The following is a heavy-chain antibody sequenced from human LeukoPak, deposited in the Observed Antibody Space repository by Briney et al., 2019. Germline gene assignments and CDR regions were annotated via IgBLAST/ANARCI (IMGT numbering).Heavy chain of an antibody. V-gene: IGHV6-1*01. CDR1: GDSVSSNSVA. Sequence: SQTLSLTCAISGDSVSSNSVAWNWIRQSPSRGLEWLGRTYYRSKWYNDYAVSVKSRITINPDTSKNQFSLHLNSVTPEDTAVYYCAREVQLWAQSTYYLDHWGQGTLVSVSS. D-gene: IGHD5-18*01. CDR2: TYYRSKWYN. CDR3: AREVQLWAQSTYYLDH. J-gene: IGHJ4*02.